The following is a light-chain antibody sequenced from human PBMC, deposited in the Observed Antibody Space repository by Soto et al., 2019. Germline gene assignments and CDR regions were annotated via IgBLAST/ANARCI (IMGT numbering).Light chain of an antibody. CDR1: QSISNS. CDR2: DAS. J-gene: IGKJ4*01. CDR3: RQRYNWPLT. Sequence: IVLTQSPATLSLSPGERVTLSCKASQSISNSLGWFQQKPGQAPRLLIDDASNRATGIPARFTGSGSGSDFTLTISSLEPEDFGVYYCRQRYNWPLTFGGGTKVEIK. V-gene: IGKV3-11*01.